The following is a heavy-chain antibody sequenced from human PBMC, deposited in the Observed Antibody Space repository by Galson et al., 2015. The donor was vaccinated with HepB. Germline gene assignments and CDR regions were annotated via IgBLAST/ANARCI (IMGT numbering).Heavy chain of an antibody. CDR3: ARYDVTPGYYDSSGYLRAAAFDI. CDR1: GYTFTGYY. CDR2: INPNSGGT. V-gene: IGHV1-2*02. D-gene: IGHD3-22*01. J-gene: IGHJ3*02. Sequence: SVKVSCKASGYTFTGYYMHWVRQAPGQGLEWMGWINPNSGGTNYAQKFQGRVTMTRDTSISTAYMELSRLRSDDTAVYYCARYDVTPGYYDSSGYLRAAAFDIWGQGTMVTVSS.